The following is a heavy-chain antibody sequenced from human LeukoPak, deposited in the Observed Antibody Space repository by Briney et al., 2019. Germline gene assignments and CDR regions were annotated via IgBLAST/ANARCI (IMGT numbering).Heavy chain of an antibody. V-gene: IGHV3-74*01. D-gene: IGHD2-15*01. CDR1: GFTFGDYA. CDR3: AKDQLNRFCSGGSCSTTHDY. Sequence: GGSLRLSCAASGFTFGDYAMHWVRQAPGKGLEWVSRINNDGTYTVYADSVKGRFTISRDNAKNTLYLQMNSLRAEDTAIYYCAKDQLNRFCSGGSCSTTHDYWGQGTLVTVSS. CDR2: INNDGTYT. J-gene: IGHJ4*02.